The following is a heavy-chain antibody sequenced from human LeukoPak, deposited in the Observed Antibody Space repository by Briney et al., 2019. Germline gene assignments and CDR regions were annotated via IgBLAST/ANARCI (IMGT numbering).Heavy chain of an antibody. CDR1: GFTFSSYA. V-gene: IGHV3-23*01. D-gene: IGHD2-2*01. J-gene: IGHJ3*02. Sequence: GGSLRLSCAASGFTFSSYAMSWVRQAPGKGLEWVSAISGSGGSTYYADSVKGRFTISRDNSKNTLYLQMNSLRAEDTAVYYCATSLGYCSSTSCQAFDIWGQGTMVTVSS. CDR2: ISGSGGST. CDR3: ATSLGYCSSTSCQAFDI.